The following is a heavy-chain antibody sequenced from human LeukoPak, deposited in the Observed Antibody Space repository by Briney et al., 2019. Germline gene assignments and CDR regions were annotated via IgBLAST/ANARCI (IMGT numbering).Heavy chain of an antibody. Sequence: GGSLRLSCAASGFTFNSYAMSWVRQAPGKGLEWVSSISGSGDNTFYADSVKGRFTISRDNSKSTLYLQINSLRAEDTAVYYCAKDPFHWGTIYFDYWAREPWSPSPQ. D-gene: IGHD7-27*01. CDR2: ISGSGDNT. CDR3: AKDPFHWGTIYFDY. J-gene: IGHJ4*02. CDR1: GFTFNSYA. V-gene: IGHV3-23*01.